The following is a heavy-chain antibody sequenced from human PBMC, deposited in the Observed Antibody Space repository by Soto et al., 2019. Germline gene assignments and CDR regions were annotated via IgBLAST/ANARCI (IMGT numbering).Heavy chain of an antibody. J-gene: IGHJ4*02. CDR1: GGPLCGYY. D-gene: IGHD3-3*01. CDR2: INHSGST. CDR3: ARMGGCLTICL. Sequence: SETMSLTCAVYGGPLCGYYWRWIRQPPGKGQEWIGEINHSGSTNYNPSLKRRVTISVDTSKKQFSLQLSSVTAADTAVEDCARMGGCLTICLWGQGTLVTVPS. V-gene: IGHV4-34*01.